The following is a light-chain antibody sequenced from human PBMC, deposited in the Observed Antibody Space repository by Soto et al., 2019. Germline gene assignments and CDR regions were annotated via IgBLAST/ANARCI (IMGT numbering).Light chain of an antibody. J-gene: IGLJ1*01. CDR1: TSSFGSYNL. CDR2: EVS. Sequence: QSAPTQPASVSGSPGQSITISCTGTTSSFGSYNLVSWYQQHPGKAPKLMIYEVSKRPSGVSNRFSGSKSGNTASLTISGLQAEDEADYYCCSYAGSSTYYVFGTGTKVTVL. V-gene: IGLV2-23*02. CDR3: CSYAGSSTYYV.